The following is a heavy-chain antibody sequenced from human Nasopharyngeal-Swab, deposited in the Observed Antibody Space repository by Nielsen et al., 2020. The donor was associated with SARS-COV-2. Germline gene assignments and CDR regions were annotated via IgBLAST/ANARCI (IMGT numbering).Heavy chain of an antibody. V-gene: IGHV1-18*01. CDR2: ISANNGNT. CDR3: ARDQWLVHYFDY. D-gene: IGHD6-19*01. Sequence: WVRQAPGQGLEWVGWISANNGNTNYAQKFRGRVTMTTDTSTSTAYMELRSLRSDDTAIYYCARDQWLVHYFDYWGQGTLGTVSS. J-gene: IGHJ4*02.